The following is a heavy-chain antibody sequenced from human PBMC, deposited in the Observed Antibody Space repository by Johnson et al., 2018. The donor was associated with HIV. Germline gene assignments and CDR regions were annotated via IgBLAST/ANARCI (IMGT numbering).Heavy chain of an antibody. J-gene: IGHJ3*01. CDR1: GLSFSNFG. CDR3: ARATYYYDTSGYLTRPRAFDV. D-gene: IGHD3-22*01. CDR2: ISYDGSEK. Sequence: QMQLVESGGGVVQPGKSLTLSCVGSGLSFSNFGIHWVRQAPGKGPEWVAVISYDGSEKLFADSVKGRFTISRDSSKNTLYLQMNSLRADDTALYYCARATYYYDTSGYLTRPRAFDVWGQGTMVTVSS. V-gene: IGHV3-30*03.